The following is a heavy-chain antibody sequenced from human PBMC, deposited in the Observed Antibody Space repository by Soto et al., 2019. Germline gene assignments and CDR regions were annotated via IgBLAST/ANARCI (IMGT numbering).Heavy chain of an antibody. V-gene: IGHV1-18*01. D-gene: IGHD3-10*01. Sequence: GASVKVSCKASGYTFTSYGLSWVRQAPGQGLEWMGWISAYNGNTNYAQKLQGRVTMTTDTSTSTAYMELRSLRSDDTAVYYCARDGRALSYHYGMDFWGQGTTVTVSS. CDR2: ISAYNGNT. CDR3: ARDGRALSYHYGMDF. CDR1: GYTFTSYG. J-gene: IGHJ6*02.